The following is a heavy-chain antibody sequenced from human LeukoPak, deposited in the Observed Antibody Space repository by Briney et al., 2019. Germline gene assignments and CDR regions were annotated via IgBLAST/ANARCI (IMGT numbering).Heavy chain of an antibody. CDR1: GYSFTNYW. J-gene: IGHJ3*02. Sequence: GESLKISCKGSGYSFTNYWIGWVRQMPGKGLEWIGLIYPGDSDTRYSPSFQGQVTISADKSISTAYLQWSSLKASDTPMYYCARLWARAFNIWGQGTLVTVSS. CDR3: ARLWARAFNI. D-gene: IGHD3-10*01. CDR2: IYPGDSDT. V-gene: IGHV5-51*01.